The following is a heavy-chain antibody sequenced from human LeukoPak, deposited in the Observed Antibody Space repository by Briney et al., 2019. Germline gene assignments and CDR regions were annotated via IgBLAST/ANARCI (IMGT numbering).Heavy chain of an antibody. V-gene: IGHV3-48*04. CDR3: AREWTRFDY. CDR2: ISSSSTI. Sequence: GGSLRLSCAASGFTFSSYSMNWVRQAPGKGLEWVSYISSSSTIYYADSVKGRFTISRDNAKNSLYLQMNSLRAEDTAVYYCAREWTRFDYWGQGTLVTVSS. CDR1: GFTFSSYS. D-gene: IGHD3/OR15-3a*01. J-gene: IGHJ4*02.